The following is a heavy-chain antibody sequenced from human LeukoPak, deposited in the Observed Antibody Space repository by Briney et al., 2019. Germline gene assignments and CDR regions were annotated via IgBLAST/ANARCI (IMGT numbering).Heavy chain of an antibody. V-gene: IGHV4-34*01. J-gene: IGHJ4*02. D-gene: IGHD2-15*01. CDR3: ARQEGYCSGGSCSPRFRFGY. CDR2: INHSGST. Sequence: SETLSLTCAVYGGSFSGYYWSWIRQPPGKGLEWIGEINHSGSTNYNPPLKSRVTISVDTSKNQFSLKLSSVTAAGTAVYYCARQEGYCSGGSCSPRFRFGYWGQGTLVTVSS. CDR1: GGSFSGYY.